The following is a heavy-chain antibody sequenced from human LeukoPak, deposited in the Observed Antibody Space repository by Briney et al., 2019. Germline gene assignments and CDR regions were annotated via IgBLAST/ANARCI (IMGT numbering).Heavy chain of an antibody. CDR2: LYYSGST. J-gene: IGHJ1*01. Sequence: PSGTLSLTCAVSGGSVSSDNWWSWVRQPPGKGLEWIGYLYYSGSTNYNPSLKSRVTISVDTSKNQFSLKLSSVTAADTAVYYCARVTIATVGRREYFPHWGQGTLVTVSS. D-gene: IGHD6-13*01. CDR3: ARVTIATVGRREYFPH. V-gene: IGHV4-4*02. CDR1: GGSVSSDNW.